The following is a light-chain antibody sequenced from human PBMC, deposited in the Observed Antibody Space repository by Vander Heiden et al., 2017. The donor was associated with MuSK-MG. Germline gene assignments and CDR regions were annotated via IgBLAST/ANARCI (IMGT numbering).Light chain of an antibody. CDR1: QTVSSSY. Sequence: EIVLTQSPGTLSLSPGERATLSCRASQTVSSSYLAWYQQKPGQAPRLLVYASSYRASGIPDRFSGSESGTEFTLTISRLEPEDFAVYYCQQELFSPITFGHGTKVDIK. CDR3: QQELFSPIT. V-gene: IGKV3-20*01. CDR2: ASS. J-gene: IGKJ3*01.